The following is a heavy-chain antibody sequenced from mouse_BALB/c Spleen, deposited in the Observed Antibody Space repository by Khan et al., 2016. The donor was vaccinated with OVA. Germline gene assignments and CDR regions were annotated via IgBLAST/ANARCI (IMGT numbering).Heavy chain of an antibody. D-gene: IGHD2-10*01. Sequence: QIQLVQSGPELKKPGETVKISCKASGYTFTNYGMNWVKQSPGKTLKWMGWINTYTGEPTYADDFTGRFAFSLETSASPAFLQINNLQNEDTATYFGARPPYFAYALDHWGQGTSVTVSS. CDR1: GYTFTNYG. CDR3: ARPPYFAYALDH. J-gene: IGHJ4*01. V-gene: IGHV9-3-1*01. CDR2: INTYTGEP.